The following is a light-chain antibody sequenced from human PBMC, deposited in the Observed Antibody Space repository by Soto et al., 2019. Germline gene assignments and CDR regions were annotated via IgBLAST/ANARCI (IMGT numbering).Light chain of an antibody. V-gene: IGLV1-47*01. Sequence: QSVLTQPPSASGTPGQTVTVSCSGSSSNIGSNYVYWYQRLPGMAPKLLIYSNTQRPLGVPDRFSGSKSGTSASLAISGLRSEDEADYFCAAWDDNLRGYWVFGGGTKLTVL. CDR2: SNT. CDR3: AAWDDNLRGYWV. CDR1: SSNIGSNY. J-gene: IGLJ2*01.